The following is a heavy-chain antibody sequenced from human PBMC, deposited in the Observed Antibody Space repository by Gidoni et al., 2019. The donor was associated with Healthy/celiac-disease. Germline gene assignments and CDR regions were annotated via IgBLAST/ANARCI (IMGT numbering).Heavy chain of an antibody. V-gene: IGHV5-51*01. CDR3: ARRMGDYCVYYFDY. Sequence: EVPLVQSGAEVKRAGESQTGSCQGLGYRFTSYWIGWVRQIPGHGLGWMGIIYPGVSDTRFSSSFQGQFTISADKSISTAYLQWSSLKASDTAMYYCARRMGDYCVYYFDYWGQGTLVTVSS. CDR1: GYRFTSYW. CDR2: IYPGVSDT. D-gene: IGHD4-17*01. J-gene: IGHJ4*02.